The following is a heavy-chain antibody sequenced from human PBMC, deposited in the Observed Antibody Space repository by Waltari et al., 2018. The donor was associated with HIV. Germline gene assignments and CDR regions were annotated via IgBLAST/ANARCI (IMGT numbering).Heavy chain of an antibody. J-gene: IGHJ4*02. CDR3: ARGGYYYDISGYYHY. CDR2: IWYDGDNK. CDR1: GFTFSHYS. D-gene: IGHD3-22*01. V-gene: IGHV3-33*01. Sequence: VHLVESGGGVVKPGWSLTLVCEASGFTFSHYSMHWVREAPGKGLEWVAVIWYDGDNKYYADSVKGRFTISRDNSKNTLYLQMNSLRVEDTAVYYCARGGYYYDISGYYHYWGQGTLVTVSS.